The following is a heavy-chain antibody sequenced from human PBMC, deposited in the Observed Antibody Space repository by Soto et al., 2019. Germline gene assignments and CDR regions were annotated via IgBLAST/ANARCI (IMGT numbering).Heavy chain of an antibody. CDR3: AKGLVAASYYFGY. J-gene: IGHJ4*02. V-gene: IGHV3-23*01. Sequence: EVHLLESGGGLVQPGGSLSLSCGASGFTFSSYAMSWVRQAPGKGLEWISAITGSGGTTYFADSVKGRFTISRDNSKNTLHLQMNSLSAEDTAVYHCAKGLVAASYYFGYWGQGTLVIVSS. CDR1: GFTFSSYA. CDR2: ITGSGGTT. D-gene: IGHD6-6*01.